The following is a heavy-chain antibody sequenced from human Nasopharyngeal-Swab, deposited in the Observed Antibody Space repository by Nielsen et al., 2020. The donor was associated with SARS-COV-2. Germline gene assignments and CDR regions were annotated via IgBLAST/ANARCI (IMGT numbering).Heavy chain of an antibody. V-gene: IGHV3-9*01. CDR1: GFTFDDYA. Sequence: GGSLRLSCAASGFTFDDYAMHWVRQAPGKGLEWVSGISWNSGSIGYADSVEGRFTISRDNAKNSLYLQMNSLRAEDTALYYCAKGSSWEAYNWFDPWGQGTLVTVSS. CDR3: AKGSSWEAYNWFDP. CDR2: ISWNSGSI. D-gene: IGHD1-26*01. J-gene: IGHJ5*02.